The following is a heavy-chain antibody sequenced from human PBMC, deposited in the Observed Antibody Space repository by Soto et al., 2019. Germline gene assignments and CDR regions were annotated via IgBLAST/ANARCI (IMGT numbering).Heavy chain of an antibody. Sequence: SQTLSLTCAISGDSVSSNSAAWNWIRQSPSRGLEWIGRKYYRSKWYNDYAVSVKSRININPETSKNQFSLQLNSVTPEDTAVYYCAREEYSSSASHTYYFDXWGQVTLVTVSX. J-gene: IGHJ4*02. V-gene: IGHV6-1*01. D-gene: IGHD6-6*01. CDR3: AREEYSSSASHTYYFDX. CDR2: KYYRSKWYN. CDR1: GDSVSSNSAA.